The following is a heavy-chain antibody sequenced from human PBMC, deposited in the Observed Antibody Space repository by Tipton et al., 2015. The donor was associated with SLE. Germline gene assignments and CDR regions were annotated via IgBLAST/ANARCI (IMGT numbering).Heavy chain of an antibody. Sequence: TLSLTCTVSGGSISSGSYFWTWIRQPAGKGLEWIGRLSTSGRTNYIPSLKSRVTISGDTSKNQVFLSLNSVTAADTAVYYCARAEYGAYDVPQFDLWGQGALVTVSS. D-gene: IGHD4-17*01. CDR3: ARAEYGAYDVPQFDL. CDR1: GGSISSGSYF. CDR2: LSTSGRT. J-gene: IGHJ4*02. V-gene: IGHV4-61*02.